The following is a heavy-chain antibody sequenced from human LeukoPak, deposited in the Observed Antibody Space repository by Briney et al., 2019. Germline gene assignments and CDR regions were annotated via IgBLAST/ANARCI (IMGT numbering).Heavy chain of an antibody. CDR1: GFTFTSHS. CDR2: ISSNSDYI. J-gene: IGHJ4*02. Sequence: GGSLRLSCVASGFTFTSHSLNWLRQAPGKGLEWVASISSNSDYILYAESVKGRFSISRDNARNSVYLQMNSLGAEDTAVYYCAKEGGYFDWPFTFDYWGQGTLVTVSS. CDR3: AKEGGYFDWPFTFDY. D-gene: IGHD3-9*01. V-gene: IGHV3-21*04.